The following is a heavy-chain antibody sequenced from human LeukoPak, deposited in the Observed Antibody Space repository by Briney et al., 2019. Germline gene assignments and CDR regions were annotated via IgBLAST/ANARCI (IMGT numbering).Heavy chain of an antibody. CDR2: IRYDGSNK. D-gene: IGHD6-19*01. CDR1: GFTFSSYG. J-gene: IGHJ4*02. V-gene: IGHV3-30*02. Sequence: GGSLRLSRAASGFTFSSYGMHWVRQAPGKGLEWVAFIRYDGSNKYYADSVKGRFTISRDNSKNTLYLQMNSLRAEDTAVYYCAKDRGIAVAGTYYFDYWGQGTLVTVSS. CDR3: AKDRGIAVAGTYYFDY.